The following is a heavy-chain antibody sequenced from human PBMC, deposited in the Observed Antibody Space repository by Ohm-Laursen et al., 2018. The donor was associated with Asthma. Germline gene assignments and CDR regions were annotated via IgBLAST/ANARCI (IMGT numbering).Heavy chain of an antibody. CDR3: ARDRRVFDFWSGYSNYYGMDV. D-gene: IGHD3-3*01. Sequence: GTLSLTCTVSGDSISSGSHYWSWIRQHPEKGLEWIGYIYYSGSTYYNPSLKSRVTISVDTSKNQFSLKLSSVTAADTAVYYCARDRRVFDFWSGYSNYYGMDVWGQGTTVTVSS. CDR2: IYYSGST. V-gene: IGHV4-61*01. J-gene: IGHJ6*02. CDR1: GDSISSGSHY.